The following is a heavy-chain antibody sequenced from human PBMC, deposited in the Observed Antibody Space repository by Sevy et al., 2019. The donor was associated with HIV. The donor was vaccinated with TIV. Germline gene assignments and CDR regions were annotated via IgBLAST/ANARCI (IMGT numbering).Heavy chain of an antibody. Sequence: GGSLRLSFAGSGFTFGDYALNWFRQAPGKGLEWVGFIRSKAYGGTTKNAASLKGRFTISRDDSKNTAYLEMSSLKIEDTAVYYCARDRAFMDYYSGSGSFGAFDIWGQGTMVTVSS. CDR2: IRSKAYGGTT. CDR3: ARDRAFMDYYSGSGSFGAFDI. CDR1: GFTFGDYA. V-gene: IGHV3-49*03. J-gene: IGHJ3*02. D-gene: IGHD3-10*01.